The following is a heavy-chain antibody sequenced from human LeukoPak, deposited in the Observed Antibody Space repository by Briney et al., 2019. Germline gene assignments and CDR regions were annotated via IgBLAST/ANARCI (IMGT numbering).Heavy chain of an antibody. D-gene: IGHD2-2*01. CDR3: AKGDIVVVPAAQLIDY. CDR1: GFTFSSYA. V-gene: IGHV3-23*01. J-gene: IGHJ4*02. Sequence: PGGSLRLSCAASGFTFSSYAMSWVRQAPGKGLEWGSAISGSGGSTYYTDSVKGRFTISRDNSKNTLYLQMNSLRAEDTAVYYCAKGDIVVVPAAQLIDYWGQGTLVTVSS. CDR2: ISGSGGST.